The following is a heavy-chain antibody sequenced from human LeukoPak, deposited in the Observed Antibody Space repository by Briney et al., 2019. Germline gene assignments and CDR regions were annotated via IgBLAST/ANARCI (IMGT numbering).Heavy chain of an antibody. Sequence: GASVKVSCKASGYTFTSYDINWMRQATGQGLEWMGWMSPNSGNTGYAQKFQGRVTMTRDTSTGTAYLELSSLRPEDSAVYYCVRTPPNWGADFWGQGTLVTISS. J-gene: IGHJ4*02. D-gene: IGHD7-27*01. V-gene: IGHV1-8*01. CDR1: GYTFTSYD. CDR3: VRTPPNWGADF. CDR2: MSPNSGNT.